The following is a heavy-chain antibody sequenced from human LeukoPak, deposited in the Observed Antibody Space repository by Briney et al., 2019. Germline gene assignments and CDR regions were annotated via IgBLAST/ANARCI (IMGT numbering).Heavy chain of an antibody. Sequence: ALVKVSCKTSGNTFTGYYIHWVRQAPGQGLEWVGRINPNSGDTKYAPKFQGRVTMTRDTSISTIYMELSSLRSDDTAVYYCAREYYDSSEFDSWGQGTLVTVSS. CDR3: AREYYDSSEFDS. CDR1: GNTFTGYY. J-gene: IGHJ4*02. CDR2: INPNSGDT. V-gene: IGHV1-2*06. D-gene: IGHD3-22*01.